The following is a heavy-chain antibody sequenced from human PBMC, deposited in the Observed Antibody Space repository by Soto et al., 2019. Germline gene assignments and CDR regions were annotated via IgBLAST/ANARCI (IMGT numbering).Heavy chain of an antibody. CDR1: GGSISSYY. J-gene: IGHJ4*02. V-gene: IGHV4-59*08. CDR3: ARRWGTTFDY. D-gene: IGHD3-16*01. Sequence: SETLSLTCTVSGGSISSYYWSWIRQPPGKGLEWIGYIYYSGSTDYNPSLKSRVTISVDTSKNQFSLKLSSVTAADTAVYYCARRWGTTFDYWGQGTLVTVSS. CDR2: IYYSGST.